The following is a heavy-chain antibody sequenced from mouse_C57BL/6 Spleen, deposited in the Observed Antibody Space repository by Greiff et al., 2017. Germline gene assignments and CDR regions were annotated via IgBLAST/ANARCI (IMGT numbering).Heavy chain of an antibody. Sequence: QVQLQQSGPELVKPGASVKISCKASGYAFSSSWMNWVKQRPGKGLEWIGRIYPGDGDTNYNGKFKGKATLTADKSSSTAYMQLSSLTSGDSAVYFCATFFFDYWGQGTTLTVSS. CDR3: ATFFFDY. J-gene: IGHJ2*01. CDR2: IYPGDGDT. CDR1: GYAFSSSW. V-gene: IGHV1-82*01.